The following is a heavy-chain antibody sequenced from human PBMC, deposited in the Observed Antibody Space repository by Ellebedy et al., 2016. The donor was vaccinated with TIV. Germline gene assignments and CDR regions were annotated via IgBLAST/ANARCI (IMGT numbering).Heavy chain of an antibody. CDR1: GGSMNSYY. CDR3: ARMNSYGSGTHYFDS. D-gene: IGHD3-10*01. V-gene: IGHV4-59*01. J-gene: IGHJ4*02. CDR2: IFNSGSA. Sequence: SETLSLTCTVSGGSMNSYYWSWIRQSPGKGLEWIGYIFNSGSANYNPSLKSRVTMSVDTSKNQFSLKVRSVTATDTAEYYCARMNSYGSGTHYFDSWGQGSLVTVSS.